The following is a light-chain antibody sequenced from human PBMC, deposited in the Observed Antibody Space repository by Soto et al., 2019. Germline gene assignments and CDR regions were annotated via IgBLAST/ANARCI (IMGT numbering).Light chain of an antibody. CDR3: AAWDDSPGL. CDR2: SNN. V-gene: IGLV1-44*01. CDR1: SSNIGSNT. Sequence: QSVRTQPPSASGTPGQRVTISCSGSSSNIGSNTVSWYQQLPGTAPKLLIYSNNQRPSGVPDRFSGSKSGTSASLAISGLQSEDEADYYCAAWDDSPGLFGTGTKVTVL. J-gene: IGLJ1*01.